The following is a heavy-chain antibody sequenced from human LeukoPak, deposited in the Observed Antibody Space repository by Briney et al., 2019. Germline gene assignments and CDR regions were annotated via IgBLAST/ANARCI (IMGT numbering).Heavy chain of an antibody. CDR2: IGGLGDRI. CDR1: GFTFSNYG. CDR3: ARANEGISSGWYWGLDY. V-gene: IGHV3-21*01. J-gene: IGHJ4*02. Sequence: GGSLRLSCAASGFTFSNYGMNWVRQAPGKGLEWVSGIGGLGDRIYYADSVRGRFTISRDNAKNSLYLQMNSLRAEDTAVYYCARANEGISSGWYWGLDYWGQGTLVTVSS. D-gene: IGHD6-19*01.